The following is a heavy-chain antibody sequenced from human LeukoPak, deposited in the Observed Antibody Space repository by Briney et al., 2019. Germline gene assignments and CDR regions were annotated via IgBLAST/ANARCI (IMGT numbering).Heavy chain of an antibody. J-gene: IGHJ3*02. Sequence: SETLSLTCTVSGGSISSGGYYWTWIRQPPGKGLEWIGYTFRSGNTYYNPSLKSRVTISVDTSKNQFSLKLSSVTAADTAVYYCARHFSVTMVRGVIDDAFDIWGQGTMVTVSS. CDR3: ARHFSVTMVRGVIDDAFDI. D-gene: IGHD3-10*01. V-gene: IGHV4-30-2*01. CDR1: GGSISSGGYY. CDR2: TFRSGNT.